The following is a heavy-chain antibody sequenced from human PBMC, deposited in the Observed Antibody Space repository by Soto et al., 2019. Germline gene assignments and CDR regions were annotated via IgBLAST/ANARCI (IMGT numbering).Heavy chain of an antibody. D-gene: IGHD5-12*01. CDR1: GGTFSSYA. CDR2: IIPIFGTA. J-gene: IGHJ6*02. Sequence: QVPLVQSGAEVKKPGSSVKVSCKASGGTFSSYAISWVRQAPGQGLEWMGGIIPIFGTADYAQKFQGRVTITADESTSTAYRELSSLRSEDTAVYYCASPHIVATIVNYYYGMDVWGQGTTVTVSS. CDR3: ASPHIVATIVNYYYGMDV. V-gene: IGHV1-69*12.